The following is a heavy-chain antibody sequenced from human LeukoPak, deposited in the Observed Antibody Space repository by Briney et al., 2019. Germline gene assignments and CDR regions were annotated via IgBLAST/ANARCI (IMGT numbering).Heavy chain of an antibody. J-gene: IGHJ4*02. Sequence: GGSLRLSCAASRFTFSSYSMNWVRQAPGKGLEWVSYISSSSTTIYYADSVKGRFTISRDNAKNSLYLQMNSLRAEDTAVYYCVRGGYSGRYYGFDYWGQGTLVTVYS. D-gene: IGHD1-26*01. CDR1: RFTFSSYS. CDR3: VRGGYSGRYYGFDY. V-gene: IGHV3-48*04. CDR2: ISSSSTTI.